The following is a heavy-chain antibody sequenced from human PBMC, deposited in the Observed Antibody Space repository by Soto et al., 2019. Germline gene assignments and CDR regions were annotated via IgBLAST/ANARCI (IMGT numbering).Heavy chain of an antibody. V-gene: IGHV4-34*01. CDR1: GGSLSDYF. CDR3: ARGGISHWAYFYYMDV. J-gene: IGHJ6*03. Sequence: PSETLSLTYVVSGGSLSDYFWSWIRQPPGMALEWIGEINHLGSINYNPSLKSRVTMSVDTSKNQFSLTLNSVTAADTATYYCARGGISHWAYFYYMDVWHRGTTVTVSS. CDR2: INHLGSI. D-gene: IGHD2-21*01.